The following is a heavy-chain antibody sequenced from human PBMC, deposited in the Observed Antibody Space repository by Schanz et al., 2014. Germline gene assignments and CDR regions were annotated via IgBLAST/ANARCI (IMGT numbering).Heavy chain of an antibody. J-gene: IGHJ6*02. CDR3: AKARRKSNCSGVRCFHYSYSGMDV. CDR1: GFTFNSYA. V-gene: IGHV3-23*04. Sequence: VQLVESGGGVVQPGRSLRLSCAASGFTFNSYAMSWVRQAPGKGLEWVSALSGSGGSTYYADSVKGRFTISRDNSKNILYLQMNSLRAEDTAVYYCAKARRKSNCSGVRCFHYSYSGMDVWGQGTTVTVSS. CDR2: LSGSGGST. D-gene: IGHD2-15*01.